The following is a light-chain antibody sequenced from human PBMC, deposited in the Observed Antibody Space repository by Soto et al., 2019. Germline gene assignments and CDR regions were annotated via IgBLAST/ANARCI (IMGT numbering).Light chain of an antibody. CDR1: QSVSSDY. CDR3: QHYDNTPPSVT. V-gene: IGKV3-20*01. Sequence: DIVLTQSPATLSLSLGERATLSCRASQSVSSDYLVWYQQKPGQAPRLLIYGASRRATGIPDRFSGGGSGTDFILTISRLEPEDFAVYYCQHYDNTPPSVTFGPGTKVAV. J-gene: IGKJ3*01. CDR2: GAS.